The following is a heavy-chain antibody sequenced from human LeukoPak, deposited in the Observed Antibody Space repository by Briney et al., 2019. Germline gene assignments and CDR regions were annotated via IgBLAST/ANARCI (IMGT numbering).Heavy chain of an antibody. V-gene: IGHV1-2*02. Sequence: WASVKVSCKASGYTFTGYYMHWVRQAPGQGLEWMGWINPNSGGTNYAQKFQGRVTMTRDTSISTAYMELSRLRSDDTAVYYCRWFGESDSTWYFDLWGRGTLVTVSS. CDR2: INPNSGGT. D-gene: IGHD3-10*01. J-gene: IGHJ2*01. CDR3: RWFGESDSTWYFDL. CDR1: GYTFTGYY.